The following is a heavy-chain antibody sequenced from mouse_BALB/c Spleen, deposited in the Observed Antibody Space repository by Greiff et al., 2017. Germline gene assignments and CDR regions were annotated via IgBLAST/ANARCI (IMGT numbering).Heavy chain of an antibody. Sequence: DVKLVESGGGLVKPGGSLKLSCAASGFTFSSYAMSWVRQTPEKRLEWVASISSGGSTYYPDSVKGRFTISRDNARNILYLQMSSLRSEDTAMYYCAKLGREGFAYWGQGTLVTVSA. J-gene: IGHJ3*01. V-gene: IGHV5-6-5*01. D-gene: IGHD4-1*01. CDR3: AKLGREGFAY. CDR1: GFTFSSYA. CDR2: ISSGGST.